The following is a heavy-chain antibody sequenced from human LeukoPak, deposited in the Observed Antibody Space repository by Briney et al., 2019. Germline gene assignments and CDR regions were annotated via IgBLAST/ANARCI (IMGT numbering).Heavy chain of an antibody. CDR2: INNDGSIT. J-gene: IGHJ3*02. CDR3: ARGWNTTPRSGFDI. CDR1: EFTISRYW. V-gene: IGHV3-74*01. Sequence: GGSLRLSCAASEFTISRYWMHWVRQAPGKGLVWVSNINNDGSITTYADSVKGRFTISRDNVKSALFLQMNSLGAEDTALYYCARGWNTTPRSGFDIWGLGTMVTVSS. D-gene: IGHD1/OR15-1a*01.